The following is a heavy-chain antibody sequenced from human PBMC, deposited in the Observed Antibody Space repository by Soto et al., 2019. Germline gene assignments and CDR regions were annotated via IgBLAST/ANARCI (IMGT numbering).Heavy chain of an antibody. CDR1: GFTFSSYW. J-gene: IGHJ4*02. CDR3: ARAPNKGGDANPATYYFDY. D-gene: IGHD2-2*01. Sequence: GGSLRLSCAASGFTFSSYWMSWVRQAPGKGLEWVANIKQDGSEKYYVDSVKGRFTISRDNAKNSLYLQMNSLRAEDTAVYYCARAPNKGGDANPATYYFDYWGQGTLVTVSS. V-gene: IGHV3-7*03. CDR2: IKQDGSEK.